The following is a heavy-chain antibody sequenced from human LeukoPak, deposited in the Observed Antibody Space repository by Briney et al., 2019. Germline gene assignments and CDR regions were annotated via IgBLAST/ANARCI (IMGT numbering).Heavy chain of an antibody. CDR1: GDSVSSNSAA. J-gene: IGHJ5*02. CDR2: TYYRSKWYN. CDR3: ARAPVAGTPLSNHPVFDP. D-gene: IGHD6-19*01. Sequence: SQTLSLTCAISGDSVSSNSAAWTWIRQSPSRGLEWLGRTYYRSKWYNDYAVSVKSRITINPDTSKNQFSLQLNSVTPEDTAVYYCARAPVAGTPLSNHPVFDPWGQGTLVTVSS. V-gene: IGHV6-1*01.